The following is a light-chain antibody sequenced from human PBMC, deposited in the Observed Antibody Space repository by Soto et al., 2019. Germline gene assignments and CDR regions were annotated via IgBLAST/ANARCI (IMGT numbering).Light chain of an antibody. CDR1: QTISNF. Sequence: DIQMTQSPSSLSASVGDRVTITCRASQTISNFLNWYQQKQGKTPKLLIYAASSLHSGVPSRFSGSGSGTEFTLTVSSLQPEDFATYYCQQRYSLPLPFGGGTKVDIK. CDR3: QQRYSLPLP. V-gene: IGKV1-39*01. J-gene: IGKJ4*01. CDR2: AAS.